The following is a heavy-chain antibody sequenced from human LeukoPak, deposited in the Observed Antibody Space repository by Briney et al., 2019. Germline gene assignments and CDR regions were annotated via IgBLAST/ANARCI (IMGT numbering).Heavy chain of an antibody. D-gene: IGHD5-24*01. J-gene: IGHJ4*02. Sequence: SETLSLTCTVSGYSISSGFYWGWIRQPPGKGLEWIGSIYHSGSTYYNPSLKSRVTISLDTSKNQFSLKLSSVTAADTAVYYCAGGRPISDYWGQGTLVTVSS. CDR1: GYSISSGFY. CDR3: AGGRPISDY. V-gene: IGHV4-38-2*02. CDR2: IYHSGST.